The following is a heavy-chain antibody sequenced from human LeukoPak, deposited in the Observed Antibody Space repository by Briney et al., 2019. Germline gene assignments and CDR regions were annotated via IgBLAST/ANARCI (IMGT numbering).Heavy chain of an antibody. D-gene: IGHD2-8*01. J-gene: IGHJ4*02. CDR2: ISAYNGNT. V-gene: IGHV1-18*01. Sequence: ASVKVSCKASGYTFTSYGISWMRQAPGQGLEWMGWISAYNGNTNYAQKLQGRVTMTTETSTSTAYMELRSLRSDDTAVYYCARGKYCTNGVCYYFDYWGQGTLVTVSS. CDR1: GYTFTSYG. CDR3: ARGKYCTNGVCYYFDY.